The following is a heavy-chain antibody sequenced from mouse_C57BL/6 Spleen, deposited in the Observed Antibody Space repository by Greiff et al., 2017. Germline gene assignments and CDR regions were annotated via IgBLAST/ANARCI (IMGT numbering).Heavy chain of an antibody. CDR2: ISSGGDYI. Sequence: EVMLVESGEGLVKPGGSLKLSCAASGFTFSSYAMSWVRQTPEKRLEWVAYISSGGDYIYYADTVKGRFTISRDNARNTLYLQRSSLKSEDTAMYYCTRDTSAYRKGFFAYWGQGTLVTVSA. CDR1: GFTFSSYA. D-gene: IGHD2-12*01. J-gene: IGHJ3*01. CDR3: TRDTSAYRKGFFAY. V-gene: IGHV5-9-1*02.